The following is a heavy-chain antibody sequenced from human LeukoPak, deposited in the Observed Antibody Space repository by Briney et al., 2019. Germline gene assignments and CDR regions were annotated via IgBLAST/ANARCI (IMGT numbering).Heavy chain of an antibody. Sequence: SETLSLTCAVYGGSFSGYYWSWIRQPPGKGPEWIGEINHSGSTNYNPSLKSRVTISVDTSKNQFSLKLSSVTAADTAVYYCARGRHHDFWSGRYYFDYWGQGTLVTVSS. CDR2: INHSGST. D-gene: IGHD3-3*01. CDR3: ARGRHHDFWSGRYYFDY. CDR1: GGSFSGYY. J-gene: IGHJ4*02. V-gene: IGHV4-34*01.